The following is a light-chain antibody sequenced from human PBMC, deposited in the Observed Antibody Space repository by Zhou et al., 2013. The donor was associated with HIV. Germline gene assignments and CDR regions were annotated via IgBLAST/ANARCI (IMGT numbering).Light chain of an antibody. V-gene: IGKV1-12*01. CDR3: LQAMSLPWT. CDR2: GAS. J-gene: IGKJ1*01. CDR1: QNVGSW. Sequence: DIQVTQSPSYVSASVGDRVTISCRASQNVGSWLAWYQQKPGKAPKVLIYGASSLQSGVPSRFSGSGSGTNFTLTISSLQPEDFATYSCLQAMSLPWTFGQGTKVEIK.